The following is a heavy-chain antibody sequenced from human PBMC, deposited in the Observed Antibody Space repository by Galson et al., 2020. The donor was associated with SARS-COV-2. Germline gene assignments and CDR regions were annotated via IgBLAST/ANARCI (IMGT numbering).Heavy chain of an antibody. CDR1: GGSISSYY. CDR3: AGLQGAAPTGYGMDV. D-gene: IGHD2-15*01. CDR2: IYYSGST. V-gene: IGHV4-59*13. Sequence: LQTLSLTCTVSGGSISSYYWSWIRQPPGKGLEWIGYIYYSGSTNYNPSLKSRVTISVDTSKNQFSLKLSSVTAADTAVYYCAGLQGAAPTGYGMDVWGQGTTVTVSS. J-gene: IGHJ6*02.